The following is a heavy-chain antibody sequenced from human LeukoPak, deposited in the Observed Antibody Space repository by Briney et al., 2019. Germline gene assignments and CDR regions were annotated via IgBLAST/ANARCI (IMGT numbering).Heavy chain of an antibody. D-gene: IGHD3-16*02. CDR1: GFTFSSYG. V-gene: IGHV3-30*18. Sequence: GGSLRLSFAASGFTFSSYGMHWVRQAPGKGLEWVAVISYDGSNKYYADSVKGRFTISRDNSKNTLYLQMNSLRADDTAIYYCAKDRLSLYYYYYGLDVWGQGTTVTVSS. J-gene: IGHJ6*02. CDR3: AKDRLSLYYYYYGLDV. CDR2: ISYDGSNK.